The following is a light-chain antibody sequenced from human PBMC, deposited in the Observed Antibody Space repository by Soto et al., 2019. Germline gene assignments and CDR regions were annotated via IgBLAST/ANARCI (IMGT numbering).Light chain of an antibody. CDR1: SSDVGGFNY. CDR3: SSYTSSSTLEV. Sequence: QSALTQPASVSGSPGQSITISCTGTSSDVGGFNYVSWYQQHPGKAPKLMIYEVSNRPSGISNRFSGSKSGNTASLTISGLQADDEADYYCSSYTSSSTLEVFGGGTKVTLL. J-gene: IGLJ3*02. V-gene: IGLV2-14*01. CDR2: EVS.